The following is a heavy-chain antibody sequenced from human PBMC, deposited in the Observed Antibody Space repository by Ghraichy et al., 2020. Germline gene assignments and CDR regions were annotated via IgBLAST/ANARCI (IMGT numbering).Heavy chain of an antibody. CDR1: GGSISSGGYS. V-gene: IGHV4-30-2*01. CDR3: ARGDGSVSHHYFDY. J-gene: IGHJ4*02. CDR2: IYHSGST. Sequence: SETLSLTCAVSGGSISSGGYSWSWIRQPPGKGLEWIGYIYHSGSTQYNPSLKSRVTISVDRSKNQFSLKLSSVTAADTAVYYCARGDGSVSHHYFDYWGQGTLVTVSS. D-gene: IGHD3-10*01.